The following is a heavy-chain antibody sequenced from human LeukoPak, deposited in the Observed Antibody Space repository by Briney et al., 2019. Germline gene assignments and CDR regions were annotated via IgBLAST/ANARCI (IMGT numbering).Heavy chain of an antibody. CDR1: GYTFTGYY. J-gene: IGHJ4*02. CDR3: ARDPGTAMVEYYFDY. CDR2: INPNSGGT. Sequence: GASVKVSCKASGYTFTGYYMHWVRQAPGQGFEWMGWINPNSGGTNYAQKFQGRVTMTRDTSISTAYMELSRLRSDDTAVYYCARDPGTAMVEYYFDYWDQGTLVTVSS. D-gene: IGHD5-18*01. V-gene: IGHV1-2*02.